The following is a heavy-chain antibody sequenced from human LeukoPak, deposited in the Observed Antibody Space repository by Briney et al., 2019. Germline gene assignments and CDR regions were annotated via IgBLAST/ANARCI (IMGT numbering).Heavy chain of an antibody. CDR3: AKDHDSSGSP. CDR1: GFTFSSYG. V-gene: IGHV3-23*01. J-gene: IGHJ3*01. Sequence: GGTLRLSCAASGFTFSSYGMSWVRQAPGKGLEWVSAISGSGGSTYYADSVKGRFTISRDNSKNTLYLQMNSLRAEDTAVYYCAKDHDSSGSPWGQGTMVTVSS. D-gene: IGHD3-22*01. CDR2: ISGSGGST.